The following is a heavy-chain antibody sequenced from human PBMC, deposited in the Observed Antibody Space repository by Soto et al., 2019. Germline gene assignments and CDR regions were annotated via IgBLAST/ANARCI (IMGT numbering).Heavy chain of an antibody. J-gene: IGHJ4*02. V-gene: IGHV3-23*01. CDR2: ISGSGGST. CDR1: GFTFSSYA. Sequence: EVQLLESGGGLVQPGGSLRLSCAASGFTFSSYAMSWVRQAPGEGLEWVSTISGSGGSTYYTDSVKGRFTISRDNSKNTLYLQMNSLRAEDTAVYYCAKDLKWEVPKDWGLGTLVTVSS. CDR3: AKDLKWEVPKD. D-gene: IGHD1-26*01.